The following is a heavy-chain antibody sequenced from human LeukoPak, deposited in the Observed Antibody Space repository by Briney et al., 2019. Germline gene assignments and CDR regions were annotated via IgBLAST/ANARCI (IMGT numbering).Heavy chain of an antibody. V-gene: IGHV4-38-2*02. CDR3: ARHSQSGWGSGAFDI. J-gene: IGHJ3*02. CDR1: GYSISSAYY. CDR2: IYHSGST. D-gene: IGHD6-19*01. Sequence: SETLSLTCTASGYSISSAYYWGWIRQPPGKGLEWIVSIYHSGSTYYNPSLKSRVTISVDTSKNQFSLKLSSVTAADTAVYYCARHSQSGWGSGAFDIWGQGTMVTVSS.